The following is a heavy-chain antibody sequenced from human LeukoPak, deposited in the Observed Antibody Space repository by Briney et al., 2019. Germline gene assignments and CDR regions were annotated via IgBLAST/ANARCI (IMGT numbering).Heavy chain of an antibody. J-gene: IGHJ4*02. D-gene: IGHD3-10*01. V-gene: IGHV3-23*01. CDR1: GFIVSSNY. Sequence: GGSLRLSCAASGFIVSSNYMRWVRQAPGKGLEWVSEISGSGANTYYADSVKGRFTISRDNSKNTLYLQMSSLRAEDTAVYYCAKRLAYGSGGSDYFDFWGQGTLVTVSS. CDR3: AKRLAYGSGGSDYFDF. CDR2: ISGSGANT.